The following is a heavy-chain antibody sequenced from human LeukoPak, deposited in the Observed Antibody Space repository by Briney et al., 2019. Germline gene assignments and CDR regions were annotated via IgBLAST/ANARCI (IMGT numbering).Heavy chain of an antibody. CDR3: ARRMGSGWSQGAFDI. CDR2: IYHSGST. CDR1: GYSISSGYY. J-gene: IGHJ3*02. Sequence: PSETLSLTCTVSGYSISSGYYWGWIRQPPGKGLEWIGSIYHSGSTYYNPSLKSRVTISVDTSKNQFSLKLSSVTAADTAVYYCARRMGSGWSQGAFDIWGQGTMVTVSS. V-gene: IGHV4-38-2*02. D-gene: IGHD6-19*01.